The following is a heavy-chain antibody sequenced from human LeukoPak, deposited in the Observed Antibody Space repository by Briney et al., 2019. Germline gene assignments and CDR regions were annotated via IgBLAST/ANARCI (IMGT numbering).Heavy chain of an antibody. V-gene: IGHV4-31*03. D-gene: IGHD2-15*01. CDR2: IYYSGST. J-gene: IGHJ4*02. Sequence: PSETLSLTCTASGGSISSGGYYWSWIRQHPGKGLEWIGYIYYSGSTYYNPSLKSRVTISVDTSKNQFSLKLSSVTAADTAVYYCAREVRNVVVVAENYFDYWGQGTLVTVSS. CDR1: GGSISSGGYY. CDR3: AREVRNVVVVAENYFDY.